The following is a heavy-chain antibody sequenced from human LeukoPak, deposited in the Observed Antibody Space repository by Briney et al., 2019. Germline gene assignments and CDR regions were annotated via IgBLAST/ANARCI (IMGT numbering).Heavy chain of an antibody. D-gene: IGHD3-16*01. V-gene: IGHV1-69*13. J-gene: IGHJ6*02. CDR1: GGTFSSYA. Sequence: ASVKVSCKASGGTFSSYAISWVRQAPGQWLEWMGGIIPIFGTANYAQKFQGRVTITADESTSTAYMELSSLRSEDTAVYYRARDASMGDYYYYYGMDVWGQGTTVTVSS. CDR3: ARDASMGDYYYYYGMDV. CDR2: IIPIFGTA.